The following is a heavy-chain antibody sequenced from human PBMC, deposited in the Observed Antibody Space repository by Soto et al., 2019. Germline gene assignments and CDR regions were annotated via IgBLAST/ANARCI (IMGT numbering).Heavy chain of an antibody. J-gene: IGHJ5*02. D-gene: IGHD1-1*01. Sequence: EVQLVESGGGLVKPGGSLRLSCAASGFTFSNAWMSWVRQAPGKGLEWVGRIKSKTDGGTTDYAAPVKGRFTISRDDSKNTLYLQMNSLKTEDTAVYYCTTDHPGTTSPWGSNWFDPWGQGTLVTVSS. CDR2: IKSKTDGGTT. CDR3: TTDHPGTTSPWGSNWFDP. V-gene: IGHV3-15*01. CDR1: GFTFSNAW.